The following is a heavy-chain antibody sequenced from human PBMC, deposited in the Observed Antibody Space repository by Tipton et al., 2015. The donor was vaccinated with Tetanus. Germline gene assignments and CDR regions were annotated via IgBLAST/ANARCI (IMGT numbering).Heavy chain of an antibody. CDR3: VRDKVGGITGFDH. J-gene: IGHJ4*02. CDR1: GYTFTGYD. Sequence: QVQLVQSGAEVKRPGASVKVSCKSSGYTFTGYDASWVRQAPGQGLEWVGWINTHNGDTNYAQRFQGRVTMTTDTSTSTAYMELRGLRSDDTAVYFCVRDKVGGITGFDHWGQGTLVTVSS. CDR2: INTHNGDT. V-gene: IGHV1-18*01. D-gene: IGHD1-26*01.